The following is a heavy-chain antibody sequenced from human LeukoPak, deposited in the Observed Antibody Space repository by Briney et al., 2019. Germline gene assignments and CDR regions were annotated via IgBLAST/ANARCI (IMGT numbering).Heavy chain of an antibody. CDR3: AKDLPYAYYMDV. Sequence: PGGSLRLSCAASGFTFSSYAMSWVRQAPGKGLEWVSAISGSGDSTYNADSVKGRLTISRDNSKNTLYLQMNSLRAEDTAVYYCAKDLPYAYYMDVWGKGTTVTVSS. J-gene: IGHJ6*03. CDR2: ISGSGDST. D-gene: IGHD4-17*01. CDR1: GFTFSSYA. V-gene: IGHV3-23*01.